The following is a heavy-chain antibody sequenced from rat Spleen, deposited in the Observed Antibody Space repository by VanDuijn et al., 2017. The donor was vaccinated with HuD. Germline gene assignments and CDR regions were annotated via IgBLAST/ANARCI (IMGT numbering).Heavy chain of an antibody. CDR3: TRDGSYYRVMDA. CDR2: ISYGDSSGHSST. V-gene: IGHV5-29*01. D-gene: IGHD1-12*02. J-gene: IGHJ4*01. Sequence: EVQLVESGGGLVQPGKSLKLSCAASGFTFSDYGMAWVRQAPTKGLEWVATISYGDSSGHSSTYYRDSVKGRFTISRDNTKSTLYLQMNSLRSEDTATYYCTRDGSYYRVMDAWGQGASVTVSS. CDR1: GFTFSDYG.